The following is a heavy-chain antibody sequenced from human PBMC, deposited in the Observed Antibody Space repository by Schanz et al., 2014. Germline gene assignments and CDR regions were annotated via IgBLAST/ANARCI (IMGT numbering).Heavy chain of an antibody. V-gene: IGHV3-30*18. Sequence: QVQLVESGGCVVQPGRSLRLSCAASGFTFTNYGMHWVRQTPGKGLEWVAAISYDGRNKYYADSVEGRFTISRDTSKNTLYLQMNSLRAEDTALFYCAKDGSWMAGYFDYWGQGTLVTVSS. CDR2: ISYDGRNK. CDR3: AKDGSWMAGYFDY. J-gene: IGHJ4*02. D-gene: IGHD6-13*01. CDR1: GFTFTNYG.